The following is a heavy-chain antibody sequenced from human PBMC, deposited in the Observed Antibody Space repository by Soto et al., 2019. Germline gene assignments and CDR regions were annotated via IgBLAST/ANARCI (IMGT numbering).Heavy chain of an antibody. Sequence: PSETLSLTCTVSGGSINSYYWSWIRQPPGKRLEWIGYIYYSGNTNYNPSLKSRVTISVDTSKNQFSLNLNSVTAADTAVYYCARHRGSSGWDYWGQGTLVTVSS. CDR3: ARHRGSSGWDY. CDR2: IYYSGNT. V-gene: IGHV4-59*08. J-gene: IGHJ4*02. CDR1: GGSINSYY. D-gene: IGHD6-19*01.